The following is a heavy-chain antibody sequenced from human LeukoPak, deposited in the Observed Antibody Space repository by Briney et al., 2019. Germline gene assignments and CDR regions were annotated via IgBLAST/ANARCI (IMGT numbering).Heavy chain of an antibody. CDR1: GGTFSSYA. CDR2: IIPIFGTA. Sequence: ASVKVSCKASGGTFSSYAISWVRQAPGQGLEWMGGIIPIFGTANYAQKFQGRVTITADESTSTAYMELSSLRSEDTAVYYCAGAPTLRDGYNSPLDYWGQGTLVTVSS. V-gene: IGHV1-69*13. D-gene: IGHD5-24*01. J-gene: IGHJ4*02. CDR3: AGAPTLRDGYNSPLDY.